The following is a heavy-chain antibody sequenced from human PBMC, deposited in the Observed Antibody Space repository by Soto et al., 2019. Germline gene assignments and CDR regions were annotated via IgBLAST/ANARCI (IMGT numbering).Heavy chain of an antibody. J-gene: IGHJ5*02. D-gene: IGHD3-9*01. CDR1: GYTFTSYY. CDR2: INPSGGST. Sequence: GASVKVSCKASGYTFTSYYMHWVRQAPGQGLEWMGIINPSGGSTSYAQKFQGRVTMTRDTSTSTVYMELSSLRSEDTAVYYCARGPSILTGYYNVISWFDPWGQGTLVTVSS. V-gene: IGHV1-46*01. CDR3: ARGPSILTGYYNVISWFDP.